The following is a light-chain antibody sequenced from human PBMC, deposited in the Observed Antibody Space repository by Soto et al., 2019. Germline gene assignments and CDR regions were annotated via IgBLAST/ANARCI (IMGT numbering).Light chain of an antibody. CDR2: AAS. CDR1: QSISSY. Sequence: DIQMTQSPSSLSASVGDRVTITCRASQSISSYLNWYQQKPGKAPKLLIYAASSLQSGVPSRFSCSGSWTDFTLTISSLQPEDFATYYCQQSYSTPRFTFGPGTKVDIK. V-gene: IGKV1-39*01. CDR3: QQSYSTPRFT. J-gene: IGKJ3*01.